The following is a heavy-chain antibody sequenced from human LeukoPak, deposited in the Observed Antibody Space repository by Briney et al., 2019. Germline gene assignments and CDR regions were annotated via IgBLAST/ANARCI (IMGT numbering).Heavy chain of an antibody. Sequence: GASVKVSCKASGGTFSSYAISWVRQAPGQGLEWMGVIIPIFGTANYAQKFQGRVTITADESTSTAYMELSSLRSEDTAVYYCATTHLKRGYSGYDILYWGQGTLVTVSS. CDR2: IIPIFGTA. CDR3: ATTHLKRGYSGYDILY. V-gene: IGHV1-69*13. CDR1: GGTFSSYA. J-gene: IGHJ4*02. D-gene: IGHD5-12*01.